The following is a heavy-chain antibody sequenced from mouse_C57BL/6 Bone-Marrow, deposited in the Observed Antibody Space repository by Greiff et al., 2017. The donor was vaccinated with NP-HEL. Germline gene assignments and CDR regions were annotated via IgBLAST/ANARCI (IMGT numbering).Heavy chain of an antibody. D-gene: IGHD2-5*01. CDR1: GYSITSGYY. CDR2: ISYDGSN. Sequence: DVQLQESGPGLVKPSQSLSLTCSVTGYSITSGYYWNWIRQFPGNKLEWMGYISYDGSNNYNPSLKNRISITRDTSKNQFFLKLNSVTTEDTATYYCARAIYYSNYSFAYWGQGTLVTVSA. CDR3: ARAIYYSNYSFAY. V-gene: IGHV3-6*01. J-gene: IGHJ3*01.